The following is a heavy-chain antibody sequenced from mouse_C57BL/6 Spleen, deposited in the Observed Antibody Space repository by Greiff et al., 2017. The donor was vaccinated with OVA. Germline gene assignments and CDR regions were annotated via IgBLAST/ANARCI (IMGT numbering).Heavy chain of an antibody. CDR1: GYTFTDYN. V-gene: IGHV1-18*01. Sequence: EVKLVESGPELVKPGASVKIPCKASGYTFTDYNMDWVKQSHGKSLEWIGDINPNNGGTIYNQKFKGKATLTVDKSSSTAYMELRSLTSEDTAVYYCAILIHYYGSSYYFDYWGQGTTLTVSS. CDR2: INPNNGGT. D-gene: IGHD1-1*01. CDR3: AILIHYYGSSYYFDY. J-gene: IGHJ2*01.